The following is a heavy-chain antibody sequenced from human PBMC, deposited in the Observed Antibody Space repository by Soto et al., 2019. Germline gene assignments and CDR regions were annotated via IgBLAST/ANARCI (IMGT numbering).Heavy chain of an antibody. CDR3: ARGSSWEGWFDP. D-gene: IGHD6-13*01. CDR2: IYYSGST. J-gene: IGHJ5*02. Sequence: QVQLQESGPGLVKPSQTLSLTCTVSGGSISSGGYYWSWIRQHPGKGLEWIGYIYYSGSTYYNPSLKGRVTISVDTTKNQFSLKLGSVTAADTAVYYCARGSSWEGWFDPWGQGTLVTVSS. CDR1: GGSISSGGYY. V-gene: IGHV4-31*03.